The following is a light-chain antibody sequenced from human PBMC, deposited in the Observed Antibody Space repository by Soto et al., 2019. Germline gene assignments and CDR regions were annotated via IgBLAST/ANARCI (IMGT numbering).Light chain of an antibody. Sequence: EIVLTQSPGTLSLSPGEGATLSCRASQSVSITYLAWYQHKPGQAPRLLIYSAARRASGIPDRFSGSGSGTDFTLTINRLEPEDFAEYFCQQYSGPGMYTFGQGTKLEIK. CDR2: SAA. J-gene: IGKJ2*01. V-gene: IGKV3-20*01. CDR3: QQYSGPGMYT. CDR1: QSVSITY.